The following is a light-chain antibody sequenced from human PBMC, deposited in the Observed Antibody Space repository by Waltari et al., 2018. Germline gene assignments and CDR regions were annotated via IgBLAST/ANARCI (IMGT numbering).Light chain of an antibody. Sequence: IVMTQSPATLSVSPGERATLSCRASQSISPNLAWFQEKPGQAPRLLIYGASTRATGVPAGFSGSGSGTYFTLVISSLQSEDFAVYYCQQYDKWLRYSFGQGTKLEIK. CDR2: GAS. CDR1: QSISPN. J-gene: IGKJ2*01. V-gene: IGKV3-15*01. CDR3: QQYDKWLRYS.